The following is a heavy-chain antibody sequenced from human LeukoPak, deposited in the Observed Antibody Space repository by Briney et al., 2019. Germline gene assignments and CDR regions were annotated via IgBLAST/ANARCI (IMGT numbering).Heavy chain of an antibody. J-gene: IGHJ4*02. CDR3: ARAPYDSDGYHPYYFDY. Sequence: PSQPLSLTCAVSGGPISSAGYSWSWIPQPPGKGLEWIVYISHSGRTFYNPSVKSRVTISVDRSKNQFFLELSSVTAADTAVYYCARAPYDSDGYHPYYFDYWGQGTLVTVSS. CDR2: ISHSGRT. V-gene: IGHV4-30-2*01. D-gene: IGHD3-22*01. CDR1: GGPISSAGYS.